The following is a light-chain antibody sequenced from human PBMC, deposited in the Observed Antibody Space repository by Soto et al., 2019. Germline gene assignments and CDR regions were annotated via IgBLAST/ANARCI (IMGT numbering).Light chain of an antibody. CDR1: QSVSSIN. J-gene: IGKJ3*01. CDR2: GAS. V-gene: IGKV3-20*01. Sequence: EIVLTQSPGTLSLSPGERATLSCRASQSVSSINLAWYQQKPGQDPRLLIYGASSRATGIPDMFSGSGSWKEFTLTISRLEPEAFAVYYCQQYSSAPFPFGPGTKVDIK. CDR3: QQYSSAPFP.